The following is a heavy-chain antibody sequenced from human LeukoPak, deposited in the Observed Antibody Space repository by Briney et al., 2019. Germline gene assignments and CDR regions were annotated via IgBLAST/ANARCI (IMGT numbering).Heavy chain of an antibody. CDR1: GDSMSNFC. CDR3: ATEYDRGSNDH. V-gene: IGHV4-4*07. CDR2: IYTSGRT. Sequence: SETLSLTCTVSGDSMSNFCWLWIRQSAGKGLEWIGRIYTSGRTNYNPSLESRVTMSIDTTNNQFSLKLNSVTAADTAIYYCATEYDRGSNDHWGQGTLVTVSS. D-gene: IGHD1-14*01. J-gene: IGHJ4*02.